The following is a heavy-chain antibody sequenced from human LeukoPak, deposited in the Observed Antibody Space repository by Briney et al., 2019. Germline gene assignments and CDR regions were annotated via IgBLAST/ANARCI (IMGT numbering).Heavy chain of an antibody. V-gene: IGHV4-39*01. CDR3: ARHVGGRTFGWFDP. J-gene: IGHJ5*02. Sequence: SETLSLTCTVSGGSIANSTHYWAWLPQSPGKGLEWLASIYNSGITYKSGSLGSRVTISVDTSKNKFSLTLNSVTATDTAIYLCARHVGGRTFGWFDPWGQGTLVTVSS. D-gene: IGHD1/OR15-1a*01. CDR1: GGSIANSTHY. CDR2: IYNSGIT.